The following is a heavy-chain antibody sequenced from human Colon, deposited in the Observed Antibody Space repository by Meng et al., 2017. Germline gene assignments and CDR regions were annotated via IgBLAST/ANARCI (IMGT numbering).Heavy chain of an antibody. J-gene: IGHJ1*01. Sequence: VDSGGGGGGVFQPGGALRLSCAASGFIFSSYGMNWVRQAPGKGLEYGSGISYNGESTYYAESLKGRFTISRDKSKNSLYLQMNSLRVEDMAVYFCARGGAAFAESVQWGQGTLVTVSS. CDR1: GFIFSSYG. V-gene: IGHV3-64*07. CDR2: ISYNGEST. CDR3: ARGGAAFAESVQ.